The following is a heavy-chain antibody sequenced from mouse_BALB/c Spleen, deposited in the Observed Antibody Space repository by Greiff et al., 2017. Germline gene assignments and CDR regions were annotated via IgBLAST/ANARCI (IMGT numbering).Heavy chain of an antibody. J-gene: IGHJ1*01. CDR1: GDSITSGY. CDR2: ISYSGST. Sequence: EVKVEESGPSLVKPSQTLSLTCSVTGDSITSGYWNWIRKFPGNKLEYMGYISYSGSTYYNPSLKSRISITRDTSKNQYYLQLNSVTTEDTATYYCARYYYGYDWYFDVWGAGTTVTVSS. V-gene: IGHV3-8*02. CDR3: ARYYYGYDWYFDV. D-gene: IGHD1-2*01.